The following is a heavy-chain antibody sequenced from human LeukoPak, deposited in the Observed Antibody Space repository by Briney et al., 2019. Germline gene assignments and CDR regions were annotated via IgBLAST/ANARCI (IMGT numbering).Heavy chain of an antibody. V-gene: IGHV4-59*01. CDR3: AREGGYGSGSFDY. D-gene: IGHD3-10*01. Sequence: PSETLSLTCTVSGGSISSYYWSRIQQPPGKGLEWIGYIYYSGSTNYNPSLKSRVTISVDTSKNQFSLKLSSVTAADTAVYYCAREGGYGSGSFDYWGQGTLVTVSS. CDR2: IYYSGST. J-gene: IGHJ4*02. CDR1: GGSISSYY.